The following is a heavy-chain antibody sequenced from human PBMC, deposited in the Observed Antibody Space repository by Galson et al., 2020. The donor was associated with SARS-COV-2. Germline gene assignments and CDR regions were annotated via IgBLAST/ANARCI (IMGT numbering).Heavy chain of an antibody. D-gene: IGHD6-19*01. J-gene: IGHJ6*03. CDR3: ARVPPNSEWLVGDYMDV. Sequence: GGSLRLSCAASGFTFSSYAMSWVRQAPGKGLEWVSAISGSGGSTYYADSVKGRFTISRDNSKNTLYLQMNSLRAEDTAVYYCARVPPNSEWLVGDYMDVWGKGTTVTVSS. V-gene: IGHV3-23*01. CDR2: ISGSGGST. CDR1: GFTFSSYA.